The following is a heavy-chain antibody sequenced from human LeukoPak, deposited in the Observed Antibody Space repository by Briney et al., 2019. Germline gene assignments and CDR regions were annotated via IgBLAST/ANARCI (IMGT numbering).Heavy chain of an antibody. V-gene: IGHV1-46*01. J-gene: IGHJ6*04. Sequence: GASVKVSCKASGYTFTSYYIHWVRQAPGQGLEWMGMINPSGGSTSDAQKFQGRVTMTRDTSTSTVYMELTSLRSEDTAAYYCARERRDDLSYYYYYGMDVWGKGTTVTVSS. CDR2: INPSGGST. CDR1: GYTFTSYY. D-gene: IGHD5-24*01. CDR3: ARERRDDLSYYYYYGMDV.